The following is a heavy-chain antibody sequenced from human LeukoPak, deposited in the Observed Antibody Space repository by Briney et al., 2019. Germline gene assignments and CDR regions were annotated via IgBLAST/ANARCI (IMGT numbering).Heavy chain of an antibody. D-gene: IGHD6-19*01. CDR2: ISSSSSYI. J-gene: IGHJ4*02. V-gene: IGHV3-21*06. CDR1: GFTFSSYS. CDR3: ARGGRSGWPVDY. Sequence: GGSLRLSCAASGFTFSSYSMNWVRQAPGKGLEWVSSISSSSSYIYYADSVKGRFTISRDNAKNSLYLQMNSLRAGDTAEYYCARGGRSGWPVDYWGEGTLVTVSS.